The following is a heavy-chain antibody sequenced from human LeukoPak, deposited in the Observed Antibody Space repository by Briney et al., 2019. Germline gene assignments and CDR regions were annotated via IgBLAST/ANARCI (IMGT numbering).Heavy chain of an antibody. CDR3: AKAYRINYDS. Sequence: AGGSLRLSCAASGFTFSSYARTWVRQAPEKGLEWVSAINDRGDNTYYADSVKGRFTISRDNSKNTVHLQMNSLRAEDTAVYYCAKAYRINYDSWGQRELVSVSS. J-gene: IGHJ5*01. V-gene: IGHV3-23*01. D-gene: IGHD1-14*01. CDR1: GFTFSSYA. CDR2: INDRGDNT.